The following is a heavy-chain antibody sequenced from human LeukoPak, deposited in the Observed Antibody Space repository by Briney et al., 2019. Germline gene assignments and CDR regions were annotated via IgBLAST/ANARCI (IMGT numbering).Heavy chain of an antibody. CDR2: ISTDGGST. CDR3: ARRQCSGGTCFGFALDY. V-gene: IGHV3-64*01. Sequence: GGSLRLSCAASGFTFSSHALHWVRQAPGKGLEYVSGISTDGGSTYYANSVKGRFTISRDNSKNTLYLQMGSLRAEDTAVYYCARRQCSGGTCFGFALDYWGQGTLVTVSS. J-gene: IGHJ4*02. D-gene: IGHD2-15*01. CDR1: GFTFSSHA.